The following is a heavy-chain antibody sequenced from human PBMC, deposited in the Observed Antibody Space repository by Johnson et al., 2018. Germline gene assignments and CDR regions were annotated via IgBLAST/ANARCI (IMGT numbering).Heavy chain of an antibody. CDR3: ARAQGGDYLAEYFQH. CDR2: MYYDGSNK. D-gene: IGHD4-17*01. CDR1: GFTFSSYG. Sequence: QVQLVQSGGGVVQPGRSLRLSCAASGFTFSSYGMHWVRQAPGKGLEWVAVMYYDGSNKFYAESVKGRFTISRDNSKYTVYLQMHSLKAEDTAVFYCARAQGGDYLAEYFQHWGQGTLVTVSS. V-gene: IGHV3-30*03. J-gene: IGHJ1*01.